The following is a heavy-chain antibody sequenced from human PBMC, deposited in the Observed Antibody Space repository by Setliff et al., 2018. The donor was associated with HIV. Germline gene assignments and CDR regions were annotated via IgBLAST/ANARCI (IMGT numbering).Heavy chain of an antibody. CDR2: IGGHGSII. D-gene: IGHD5-18*01. V-gene: IGHV3-48*03. CDR1: GLFFSSYE. J-gene: IGHJ6*02. CDR3: VRKLQPGYGMDV. Sequence: GGSLRLSCAASGLFFSSYEMNWVRQAPGKGLEWISFIGGHGSIIHYADSVKGRFTISRDNAKNSLDLEMHSLTDEDTAVYYCVRKLQPGYGMDVWGQGTTVTVSS.